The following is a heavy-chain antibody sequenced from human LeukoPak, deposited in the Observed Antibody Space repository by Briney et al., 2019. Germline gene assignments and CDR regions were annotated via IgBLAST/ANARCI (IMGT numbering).Heavy chain of an antibody. J-gene: IGHJ5*02. D-gene: IGHD2-2*02. V-gene: IGHV4-34*01. CDR1: GGSFSGYY. CDR2: INHSGST. Sequence: PSETLSLTCAVYGGSFSGYYWSWIRQPPGKGLEWIGEINHSGSTNYNPSLKSRVTISVDTSKNQFPLKLSSVTAADTAVYYCARPGLPAAIGHWFDPWGQGTLVTVSS. CDR3: ARPGLPAAIGHWFDP.